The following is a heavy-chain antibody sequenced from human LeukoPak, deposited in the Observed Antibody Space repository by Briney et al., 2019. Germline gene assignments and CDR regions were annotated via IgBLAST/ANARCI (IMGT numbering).Heavy chain of an antibody. CDR3: AILLVYSGSY. CDR2: INLSGDT. D-gene: IGHD1-26*01. Sequence: PSETLSLTCAVYGESLSGHYWTWIRQPPGKGLEWIGEINLSGDTYYNPSLKSRVTMSLDTSKNQFSLKLSSVTAADTAVYYCAILLVYSGSYWGQGTLVTVSS. J-gene: IGHJ4*02. V-gene: IGHV4-34*01. CDR1: GESLSGHY.